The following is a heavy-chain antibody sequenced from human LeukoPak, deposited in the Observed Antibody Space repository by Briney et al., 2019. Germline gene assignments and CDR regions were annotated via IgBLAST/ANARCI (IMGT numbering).Heavy chain of an antibody. CDR2: IYTSGST. D-gene: IGHD4/OR15-4a*01. Sequence: SETLSLTCTVSGGSISSYYWSWIRQPPGKGLEWIGYIYTSGSTNYNPSLKSRVTISVDTPKNQFSLKLSSVTAADTAVYYCARLTTMAYYYYYMDVWGKGTTVTVSS. CDR3: ARLTTMAYYYYYMDV. V-gene: IGHV4-4*09. CDR1: GGSISSYY. J-gene: IGHJ6*03.